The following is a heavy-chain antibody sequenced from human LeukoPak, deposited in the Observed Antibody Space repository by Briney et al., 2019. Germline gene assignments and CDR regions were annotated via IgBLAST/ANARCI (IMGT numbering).Heavy chain of an antibody. V-gene: IGHV3-48*03. CDR2: ISSSGSTI. CDR1: GFTFSSYE. J-gene: IGHJ4*02. CDR3: ARGMVRGVILPHRSTPYFDY. D-gene: IGHD3-10*01. Sequence: GGSLRLSCAASGFTFSSYEMNWVRQAPGKGLEWVSYISSSGSTIYYADSVKGRFTISRDNAKNSLYLQMNSLRAEDTAVYYCARGMVRGVILPHRSTPYFDYWGQGTLVTVSS.